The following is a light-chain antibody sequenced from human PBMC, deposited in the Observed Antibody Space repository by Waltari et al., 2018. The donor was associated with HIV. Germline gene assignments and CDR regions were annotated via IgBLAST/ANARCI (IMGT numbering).Light chain of an antibody. CDR2: DAS. Sequence: IVLTQSPATLSLSPGERATLSCRASQSVSSYLAWYQQKPGQAPRLLIYDASNRATGIPARFSGSGSGADFTLAMSSREPEDFAVYYCQQRGKSTSGGGTKVEIK. J-gene: IGKJ4*01. V-gene: IGKV3-11*01. CDR1: QSVSSY. CDR3: QQRGKST.